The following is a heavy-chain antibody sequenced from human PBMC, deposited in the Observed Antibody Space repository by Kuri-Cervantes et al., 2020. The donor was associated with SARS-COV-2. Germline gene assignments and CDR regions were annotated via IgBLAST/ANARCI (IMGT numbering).Heavy chain of an antibody. CDR3: AIVGEDYYDSSSPFSPVDSNF. J-gene: IGHJ4*03. CDR1: GFSFSYYG. V-gene: IGHV3-30*02. D-gene: IGHD3-22*01. CDR2: VRRDGSNY. Sequence: GGSLRLSCAASGFSFSYYGMHWVRQAPGKGLEWVGFVRRDGSNYYYADSVKGRFTISRDNSKNSLYLQMNSLRPEDTAVYYCAIVGEDYYDSSSPFSPVDSNFWGQGTLVTVSS.